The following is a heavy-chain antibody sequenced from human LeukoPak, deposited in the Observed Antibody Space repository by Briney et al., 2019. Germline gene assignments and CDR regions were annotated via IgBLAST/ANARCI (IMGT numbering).Heavy chain of an antibody. CDR2: IIPIFGTA. V-gene: IGHV1-69*06. CDR1: GGTFSSYA. D-gene: IGHD2-15*01. J-gene: IGHJ5*02. Sequence: VASVKVSCKASGGTFSSYATSWVRQAPGQGLEWMGGIIPIFGTANYAQKFQGRVTITADKSTSTAYMELSSLRSEDTAVYYCARVGGPLGYCSGGSCPNWFDPWGQGTLVTVSS. CDR3: ARVGGPLGYCSGGSCPNWFDP.